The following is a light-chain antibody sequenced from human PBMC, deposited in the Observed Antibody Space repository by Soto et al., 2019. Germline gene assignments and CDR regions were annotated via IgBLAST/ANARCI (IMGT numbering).Light chain of an antibody. J-gene: IGKJ1*01. CDR2: DAS. CDR3: QQYSRQST. Sequence: DIKMTQSPSSLSASEGDRVTITCRASQSISNWLAGYQQKPGKAPKLLIYDASTLERGVPSRFSGGGFGTDFTLTISILQADDFATYYWQQYSRQSTFGQGTKVDIK. CDR1: QSISNW. V-gene: IGKV1-5*01.